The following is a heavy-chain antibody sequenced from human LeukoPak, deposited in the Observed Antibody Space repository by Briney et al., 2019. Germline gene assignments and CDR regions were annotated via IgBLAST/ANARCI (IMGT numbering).Heavy chain of an antibody. V-gene: IGHV4-39*07. CDR3: ARWVVVPAASNPTSFDY. CDR2: IYYSGSA. J-gene: IGHJ4*02. CDR1: GGSISSSSYY. D-gene: IGHD2-2*01. Sequence: SETLSLTCTVSGGSISSSSYYWGWIRQPPGKGLEWIGSIYYSGSAYYNPSLKSRVTISVDTSKNQFSLKLSSVTAADTAVYYCARWVVVPAASNPTSFDYWGQGTLVTVSS.